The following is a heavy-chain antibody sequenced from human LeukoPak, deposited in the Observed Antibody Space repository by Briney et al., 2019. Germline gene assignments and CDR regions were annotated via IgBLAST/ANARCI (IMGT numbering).Heavy chain of an antibody. CDR2: IYYSGSS. Sequence: SQTLSLTCTVSGGSINNGGYYWSWIRQHPGKGLEWIGYIYYSGSSYYNPSLKSRVTISVDTSKNQFSLKLSSVTAADTAVYYCARQIIGWFDPWGQGTLVTVSS. CDR3: ARQIIGWFDP. V-gene: IGHV4-30-4*01. J-gene: IGHJ5*02. CDR1: GGSINNGGYY.